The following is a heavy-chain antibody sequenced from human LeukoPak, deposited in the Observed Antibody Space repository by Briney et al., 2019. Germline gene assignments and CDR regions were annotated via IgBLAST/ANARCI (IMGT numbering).Heavy chain of an antibody. J-gene: IGHJ4*02. Sequence: SETLSLTCAVYAGSFNDYYWTWIRQPPGKGLEWIGEINHRGRSTYNPSLKSRVTISVDTSKNQFSLRLNSVTAADTAVYYCARARHGYIYGYRPNELGHFFDYWGQGTLVTVSS. CDR3: ARARHGYIYGYRPNELGHFFDY. V-gene: IGHV4-34*01. CDR1: AGSFNDYY. D-gene: IGHD5-18*01. CDR2: INHRGRS.